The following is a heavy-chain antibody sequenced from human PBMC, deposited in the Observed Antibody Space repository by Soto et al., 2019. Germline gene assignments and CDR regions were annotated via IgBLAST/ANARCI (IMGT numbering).Heavy chain of an antibody. V-gene: IGHV1-69*01. J-gene: IGHJ5*02. CDR3: ARDWVRSTAGAS. Sequence: QLQLVQSGTEVKEPGSSVKVSCKASGGTFSTSSFVLVRQGPGQGLEWIGGIIPIFTRTNFAQKLQGRVTFSADDSTRTTYMELRSLTAEDTGIYYCARDWVRSTAGASWGQGTRVTASS. D-gene: IGHD1-26*01. CDR1: GGTFSTSS. CDR2: IIPIFTRT.